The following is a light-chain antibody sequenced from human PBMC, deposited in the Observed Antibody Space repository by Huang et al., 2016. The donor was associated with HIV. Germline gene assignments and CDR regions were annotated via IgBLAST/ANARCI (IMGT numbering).Light chain of an antibody. Sequence: EIMMTQSPATLSVSPGGRATLSCRASQNVRNKLAGYQQKTGQAPRLLIYDTSTRASGIPARFSGSGSGTEFTLTISGLQSEDFAFYYCQQYDNWPPGLTFGGGTKIEI. V-gene: IGKV3D-15*01. CDR1: QNVRNK. CDR3: QQYDNWPPGLT. CDR2: DTS. J-gene: IGKJ4*01.